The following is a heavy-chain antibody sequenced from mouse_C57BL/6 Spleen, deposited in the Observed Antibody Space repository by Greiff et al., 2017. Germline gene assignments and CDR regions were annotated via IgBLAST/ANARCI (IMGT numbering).Heavy chain of an antibody. CDR2: IDPSDSET. J-gene: IGHJ3*01. V-gene: IGHV1-52*01. Sequence: QVQLQQSGAELVRPGSSVKLSCKASGYTFTSYWLHWVQQRPIQGLDWIGNIDPSDSETHYNQKFKDKATLTVDKSSSTAYMQLSSLTSEDSAVYYCARGDYDGAWFADWGKGTLVTVSA. D-gene: IGHD2-4*01. CDR1: GYTFTSYW. CDR3: ARGDYDGAWFAD.